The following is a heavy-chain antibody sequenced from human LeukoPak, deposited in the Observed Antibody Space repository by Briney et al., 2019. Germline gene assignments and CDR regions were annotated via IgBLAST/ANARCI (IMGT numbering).Heavy chain of an antibody. Sequence: KPSETLSLTCTVSGGSISSYYWSWIRQPPGKGLEWIGYICYSGSTNYNPSLKSRVTISVDTSKNQFSLKLSSVTAADTAVYYCARDSPSTELDYWGQGTLVTVSS. D-gene: IGHD2-2*01. CDR3: ARDSPSTELDY. J-gene: IGHJ4*02. CDR1: GGSISSYY. V-gene: IGHV4-59*01. CDR2: ICYSGST.